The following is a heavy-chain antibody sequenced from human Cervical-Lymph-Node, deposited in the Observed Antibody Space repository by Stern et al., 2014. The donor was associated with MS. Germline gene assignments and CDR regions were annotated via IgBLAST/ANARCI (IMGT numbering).Heavy chain of an antibody. J-gene: IGHJ4*02. D-gene: IGHD6-13*01. Sequence: VQLVQSGGGVVQPGRSLRLSCAASGFSFSRYAMHWVRQAPGKGLAWVALIWYDGSNPYSADSVTFRFTISRYNFKNTIYLQMNSLRAEDAAVYSCASAYSISHYYFDYWGQGTLVTVSS. CDR2: IWYDGSNP. CDR1: GFSFSRYA. V-gene: IGHV3-33*01. CDR3: ASAYSISHYYFDY.